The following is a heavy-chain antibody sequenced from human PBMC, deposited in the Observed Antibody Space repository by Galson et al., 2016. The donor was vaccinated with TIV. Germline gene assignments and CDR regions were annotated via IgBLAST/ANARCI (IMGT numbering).Heavy chain of an antibody. CDR3: TKDSSVSVVVTAKGFDY. CDR2: IGGSGDRT. Sequence: SLRLSCAVSGFTFSSYTMNWVRQAPGKGLEWVSSIGGSGDRTFYAGSVKGRFTISRDNSKNTLYLQMNCLRAEDTAVYYCTKDSSVSVVVTAKGFDYWGQGTLVTVSS. CDR1: GFTFSSYT. V-gene: IGHV3-23*01. D-gene: IGHD2-21*02. J-gene: IGHJ4*02.